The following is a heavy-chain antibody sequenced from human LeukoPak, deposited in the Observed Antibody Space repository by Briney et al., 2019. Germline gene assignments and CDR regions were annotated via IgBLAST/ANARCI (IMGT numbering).Heavy chain of an antibody. Sequence: GESLKISCNGSGYSFTTYWIGWVRQMPGKGLEWMGIIYPGDSDTRYSPSLQGQVTISADKSISTAYLQWSSLKASDTATYYCARQSGSYRYAGIDYWGQGTLVIVCS. CDR3: ARQSGSYRYAGIDY. CDR1: GYSFTTYW. J-gene: IGHJ4*02. CDR2: IYPGDSDT. D-gene: IGHD3-16*02. V-gene: IGHV5-51*01.